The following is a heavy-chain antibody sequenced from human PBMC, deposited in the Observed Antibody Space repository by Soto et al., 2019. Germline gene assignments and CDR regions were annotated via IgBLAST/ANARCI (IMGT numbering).Heavy chain of an antibody. V-gene: IGHV3-30-3*01. CDR3: ARDHCSSTSCTIGGLYYYYYGMDV. CDR1: GFTFSSYA. CDR2: ISYDGSNK. Sequence: HPGGSLRLSCAASGFTFSSYAMHWVRQAPGKGLEWVAVISYDGSNKYYADSVKGRFTISRDNSKNTLYLQMNSLRAEDTAVYYCARDHCSSTSCTIGGLYYYYYGMDVWGQGTTVTVSS. J-gene: IGHJ6*02. D-gene: IGHD2-2*01.